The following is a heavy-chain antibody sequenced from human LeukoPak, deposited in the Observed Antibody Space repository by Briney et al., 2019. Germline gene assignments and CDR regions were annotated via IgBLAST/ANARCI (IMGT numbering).Heavy chain of an antibody. CDR3: ARGLITGTTETLDY. V-gene: IGHV4-59*12. Sequence: SETLSLTCTVSGGSISSYYWSWIRQPPGKGLEWIGYIYYSGSTNYNPSLKSRVTISVDTSKNQFSLKLSSVTAADTAVYYCARGLITGTTETLDYWGQGTLVTVSS. CDR2: IYYSGST. D-gene: IGHD1-20*01. J-gene: IGHJ4*02. CDR1: GGSISSYY.